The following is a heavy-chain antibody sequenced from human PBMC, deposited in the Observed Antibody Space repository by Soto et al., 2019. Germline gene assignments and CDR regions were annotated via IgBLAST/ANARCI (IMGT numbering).Heavy chain of an antibody. Sequence: QVQLVQSAAEVKKPGASVKVSCKASGYTFIRYGIAWVRQAPGQGLEWMGWISPYNDYTTYAEKLQGRVAMTADTSSKTGYMELRRLGSDDTAVYYCARGGYYDNVWVKLCDYGVDVWGQGTTVTVSS. J-gene: IGHJ6*02. CDR3: ARGGYYDNVWVKLCDYGVDV. CDR2: ISPYNDYT. D-gene: IGHD3-16*01. CDR1: GYTFIRYG. V-gene: IGHV1-18*01.